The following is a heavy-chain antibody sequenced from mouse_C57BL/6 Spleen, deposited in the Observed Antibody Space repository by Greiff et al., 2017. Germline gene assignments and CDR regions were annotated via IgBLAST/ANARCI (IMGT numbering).Heavy chain of an antibody. CDR2: IDPSDSYT. J-gene: IGHJ4*01. V-gene: IGHV1-50*01. D-gene: IGHD2-2*01. CDR1: GYTFTSYW. Sequence: QVQLQQPGAELVKPGASVKLSCKASGYTFTSYWMQWVKQRPGQGLEWIGEIDPSDSYTNYNQKFKGKATLTVDTSSSTAYMQLSSLTSEDSAVYYCARSSYGYDVGAMDDWGQGTSVTVSS. CDR3: ARSSYGYDVGAMDD.